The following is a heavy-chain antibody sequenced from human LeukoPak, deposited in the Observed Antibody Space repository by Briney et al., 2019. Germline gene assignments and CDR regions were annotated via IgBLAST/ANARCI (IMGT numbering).Heavy chain of an antibody. CDR2: IYHSGST. V-gene: IGHV4-59*08. D-gene: IGHD2-2*02. CDR3: ARGGIPNFDP. Sequence: SETLSLTCTVSGGSISSYYWSWIRQPPGKGLEWIGSIYHSGSTYYNPSLKSRVTISVDTSKNQFSLKLSSATAADTAVYYCARGGIPNFDPWGQGTLVTVSS. J-gene: IGHJ5*02. CDR1: GGSISSYY.